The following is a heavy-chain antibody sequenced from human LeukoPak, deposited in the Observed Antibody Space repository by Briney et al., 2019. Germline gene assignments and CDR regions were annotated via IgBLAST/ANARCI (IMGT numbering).Heavy chain of an antibody. J-gene: IGHJ4*02. Sequence: PGGSLRLSCTASGFTFRRYSFNWVRQAPGKGLEWVSTISSGSDYIYYADSVGGRFTISRDNAENSLYLQMNSLRAEDTAVYYCTRDLSLAAPQGFDYWGQGTLVTVSS. CDR3: TRDLSLAAPQGFDY. CDR2: ISSGSDYI. D-gene: IGHD6-6*01. V-gene: IGHV3-21*01. CDR1: GFTFRRYS.